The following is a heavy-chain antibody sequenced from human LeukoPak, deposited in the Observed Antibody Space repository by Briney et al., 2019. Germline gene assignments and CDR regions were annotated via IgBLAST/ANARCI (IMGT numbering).Heavy chain of an antibody. Sequence: SETLFLTCTVSGGSISSSSYYWGWIRQPPGKGLEWIGSIYHSGSTNYNPSLKSRVTISVDTSKNQFSLKLSSVTAADTAVYYCARGLTRVVPAAMSAYWGQGTLVTVSS. CDR2: IYHSGST. D-gene: IGHD2-2*01. CDR3: ARGLTRVVPAAMSAY. CDR1: GGSISSSSYY. J-gene: IGHJ4*02. V-gene: IGHV4-39*07.